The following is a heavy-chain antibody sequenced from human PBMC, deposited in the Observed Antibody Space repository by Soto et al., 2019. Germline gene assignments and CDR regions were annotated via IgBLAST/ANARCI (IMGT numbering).Heavy chain of an antibody. D-gene: IGHD3-22*01. CDR1: GFTFIDYA. Sequence: GGSLRLSCATSGFTFIDYAITWVRQAPGKGLEWVATISGSGGSTYYGDSVKGRFTVSSDSFRNTVFLQMNSLRAEDTAVYYCAKVGFSGYYSYWGQGTLVTVSS. CDR2: ISGSGGST. V-gene: IGHV3-23*01. J-gene: IGHJ4*02. CDR3: AKVGFSGYYSY.